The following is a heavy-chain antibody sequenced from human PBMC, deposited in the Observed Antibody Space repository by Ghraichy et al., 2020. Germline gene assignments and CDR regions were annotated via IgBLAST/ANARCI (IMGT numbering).Heavy chain of an antibody. V-gene: IGHV4-34*01. CDR3: ARGLPSYDSSGYYYVSAGVHFDY. J-gene: IGHJ4*02. Sequence: SETLSLTCAVYGGSFSGYYWSWIRQPPGKGLEWIGEINHSGSTNYNPSLKSRVTISVDTSKNQFSLKLSSVTAADTAVYYCARGLPSYDSSGYYYVSAGVHFDYWGQGTLVTVSS. CDR2: INHSGST. CDR1: GGSFSGYY. D-gene: IGHD3-22*01.